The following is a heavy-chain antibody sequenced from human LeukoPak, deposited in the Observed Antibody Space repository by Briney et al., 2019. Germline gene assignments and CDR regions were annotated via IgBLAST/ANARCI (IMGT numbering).Heavy chain of an antibody. CDR1: GYSISSGYY. V-gene: IGHV4-38-2*02. CDR2: IYHSGST. D-gene: IGHD4-11*01. CDR3: ARTDYSLP. J-gene: IGHJ5*02. Sequence: SETLSLTCTVSGYSISSGYYWGWIRQPPGKGLEWIGSIYHSGSTYYNPSLESRVSISLDTSKNQFSLHLSSVTAADTAVYYCARTDYSLPWGQGTPVTVSS.